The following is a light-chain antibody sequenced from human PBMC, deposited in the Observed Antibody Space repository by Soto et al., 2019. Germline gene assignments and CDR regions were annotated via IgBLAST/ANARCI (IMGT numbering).Light chain of an antibody. Sequence: EIVMTQSPATLTLSPGXRATLSCRASQSVSSKLAWYQQRPGQAPRLLIYSASTRATGIPARFSGSGSGTEFTLTISSLQSEDFAVYYCHQYNHWLTWTFGQGTKVDIK. CDR1: QSVSSK. CDR2: SAS. V-gene: IGKV3-15*01. J-gene: IGKJ1*01. CDR3: HQYNHWLTWT.